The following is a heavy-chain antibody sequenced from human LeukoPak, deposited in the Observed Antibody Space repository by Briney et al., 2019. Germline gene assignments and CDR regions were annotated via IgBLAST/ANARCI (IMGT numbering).Heavy chain of an antibody. CDR3: ARLAASHTAGSEYYFDY. CDR2: IYPGDSDT. CDR1: GYSFTSYW. V-gene: IGHV5-51*01. Sequence: GESLKISCKGSGYSFTSYWIGWVRQMPGKGLEWMGIIYPGDSDTRYSPSFQGQVTISADKSISTAYLQWSSLKASDTAMYYCARLAASHTAGSEYYFDYRGQGTLVTVSS. D-gene: IGHD5-18*01. J-gene: IGHJ4*02.